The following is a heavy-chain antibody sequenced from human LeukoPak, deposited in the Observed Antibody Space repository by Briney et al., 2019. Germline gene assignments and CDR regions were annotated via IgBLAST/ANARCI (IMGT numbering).Heavy chain of an antibody. D-gene: IGHD3-10*01. CDR1: GYTFTGYH. V-gene: IGHV1-2*02. CDR2: INPKSGGT. Sequence: GASVKVSCKASGYTFTGYHMHWVRQAPGQGLEWMGWINPKSGGTNYAQKFQGRVTMTRDTSISTAYMEMSRLRSDDTAVYYCARNLWFGESSDAFDMWGQGTMVTVSS. CDR3: ARNLWFGESSDAFDM. J-gene: IGHJ3*02.